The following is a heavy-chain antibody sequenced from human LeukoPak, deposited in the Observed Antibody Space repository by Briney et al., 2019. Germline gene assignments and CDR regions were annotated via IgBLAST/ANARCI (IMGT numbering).Heavy chain of an antibody. D-gene: IGHD3-22*01. CDR3: ARGYDSSAYYPFNY. CDR1: GGSLSTHH. CDR2: ISDSGST. Sequence: SETLSLTCVVSGGSLSTHHWSWIRQSPGRGLEWIGYISDSGSTNYNPSLKSRVTISVDTSKNQFSLMLSSVTAADTAVYYCARGYDSSAYYPFNYWGQGTLVTVSS. V-gene: IGHV4-59*11. J-gene: IGHJ4*02.